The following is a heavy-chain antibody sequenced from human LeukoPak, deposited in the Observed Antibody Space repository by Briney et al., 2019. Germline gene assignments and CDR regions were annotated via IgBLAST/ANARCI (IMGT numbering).Heavy chain of an antibody. CDR3: ARDLMTTVTTSFDY. D-gene: IGHD4-17*01. CDR1: GYXFTNYG. Sequence: ASVKVSCKASGYXFTNYGISWVRQAPGQGLEWMGWISAYNGHTNYAQKFQGRVTMTTDTSTSTAYMDLRSLRSDDTAVYYCARDLMTTVTTSFDYWGQGTVVTVSS. J-gene: IGHJ4*02. V-gene: IGHV1-18*01. CDR2: ISAYNGHT.